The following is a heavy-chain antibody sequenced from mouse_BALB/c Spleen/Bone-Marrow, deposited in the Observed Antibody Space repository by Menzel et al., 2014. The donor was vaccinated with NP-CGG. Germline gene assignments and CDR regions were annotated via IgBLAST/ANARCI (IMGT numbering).Heavy chain of an antibody. V-gene: IGHV1-69*02. CDR3: ARALGDGYYYAMDY. J-gene: IGHJ4*01. Sequence: SGAELVKPGAPVKLSCKASGYTFTSYWMNWVKPRPGRGLEWIGRIDPSDSETHYNQKFKDKATLTVDKSSSTAYIQLSSLTSEDSAVYYCARALGDGYYYAMDYWGQGTSVTVSS. CDR2: IDPSDSET. D-gene: IGHD2-3*01. CDR1: GYTFTSYW.